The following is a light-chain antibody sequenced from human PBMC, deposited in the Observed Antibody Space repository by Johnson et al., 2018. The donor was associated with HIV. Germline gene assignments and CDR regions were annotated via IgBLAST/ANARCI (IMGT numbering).Light chain of an antibody. CDR3: GTWDDSLSTGGV. CDR1: SSDMGNYA. Sequence: QSVLTQPPSVSAAPGQKVTISCSGSSSDMGNYAVSWYQQLPGTAPKLLIYENNKRPSGIPDRFSGSKSGTSATLGITGLQTGDEADYYCGTWDDSLSTGGVFGAGTKVTVL. V-gene: IGLV1-51*02. J-gene: IGLJ1*01. CDR2: ENN.